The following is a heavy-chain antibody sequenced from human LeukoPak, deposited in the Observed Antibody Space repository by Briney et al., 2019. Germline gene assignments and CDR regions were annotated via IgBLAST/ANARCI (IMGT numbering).Heavy chain of an antibody. CDR3: ARDGGYPTTDEGFDP. J-gene: IGHJ5*02. Sequence: SETLSLTCKVSGYSIGRDYCWAWLRQPPGKGLEWIGSIFHTGRTVYNPSYESRLTISMDTSKNEFFLRLNSVTAADTAVYFCARDGGYPTTDEGFDPWGLGTLVTVSS. D-gene: IGHD5-12*01. V-gene: IGHV4-38-2*02. CDR2: IFHTGRT. CDR1: GYSIGRDYC.